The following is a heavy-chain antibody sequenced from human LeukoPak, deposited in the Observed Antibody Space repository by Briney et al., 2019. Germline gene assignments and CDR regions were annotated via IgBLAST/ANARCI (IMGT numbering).Heavy chain of an antibody. V-gene: IGHV3-48*04. Sequence: GGSLRLSCAASGFTFSSYSMNWVRQAPGKGLEWVSYISSSSSTIHYADSVKGRFTISRDNAKNSVFLQMSSLRAEDTALYYCARERHVGNDAALDYWGQGTLVTVSS. D-gene: IGHD1-26*01. CDR3: ARERHVGNDAALDY. J-gene: IGHJ4*02. CDR2: ISSSSSTI. CDR1: GFTFSSYS.